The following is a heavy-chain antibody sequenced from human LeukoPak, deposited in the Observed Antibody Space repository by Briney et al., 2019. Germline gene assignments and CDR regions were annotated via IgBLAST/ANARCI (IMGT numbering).Heavy chain of an antibody. J-gene: IGHJ4*02. D-gene: IGHD3-22*01. CDR3: AREGGTTDYDSSGYFDY. CDR1: GFTFRNYF. Sequence: GGSLRLSCAASGFTFRNYFMSWVRQTPGKGLEWVANINQDGSGKYYVDPVKGRFTISRDNAKNSLYLQMNSLRAEDTAVYYCAREGGTTDYDSSGYFDYWGQGTLVTVSS. CDR2: INQDGSGK. V-gene: IGHV3-7*01.